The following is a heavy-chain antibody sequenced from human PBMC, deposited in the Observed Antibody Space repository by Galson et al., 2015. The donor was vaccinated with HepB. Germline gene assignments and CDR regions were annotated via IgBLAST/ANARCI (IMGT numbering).Heavy chain of an antibody. CDR1: GFTFSSYS. J-gene: IGHJ6*02. V-gene: IGHV3-21*01. CDR2: ISSSSSYI. Sequence: SLRLSCAASGFTFSSYSMNWVRQAPGKGLEWVSSISSSSSYIYYADSVKGRFTISRDNAKNSLYLQMNSLRAEDTAVYYCARDDSGYEYYGMDGWGQGTTVTVSS. D-gene: IGHD6-19*01. CDR3: ARDDSGYEYYGMDG.